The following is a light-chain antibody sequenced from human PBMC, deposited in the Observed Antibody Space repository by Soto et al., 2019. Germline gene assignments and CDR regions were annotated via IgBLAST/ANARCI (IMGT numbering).Light chain of an antibody. CDR1: QGIGGT. CDR2: DTV. V-gene: IGKV3-15*01. Sequence: EIVMTQSPATLSVSPGERATLSCRASQGIGGTLAWYQQKPGHSPRLLIYDTVIRATGVPARFSGSVSGTEFTLAITSLQSEDFAIYYCQHYTNWPLTFGGGNRVESK. J-gene: IGKJ4*01. CDR3: QHYTNWPLT.